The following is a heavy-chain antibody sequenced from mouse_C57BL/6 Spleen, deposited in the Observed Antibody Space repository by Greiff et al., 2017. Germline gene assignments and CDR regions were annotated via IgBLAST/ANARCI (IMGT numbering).Heavy chain of an antibody. D-gene: IGHD2-4*01. Sequence: QVHVKQPGAELVRPGSSVKLSCKASGYTFTSYWMDWVKQRPGQGLEWIGNIYPSDSETHYNQKFKDKATLTVDKSSSTAYMQLSSLTSEDSAVYYCAREGYYDYPFDYWGQGTTRTVSS. J-gene: IGHJ2*01. CDR1: GYTFTSYW. CDR3: AREGYYDYPFDY. V-gene: IGHV1-61*01. CDR2: IYPSDSET.